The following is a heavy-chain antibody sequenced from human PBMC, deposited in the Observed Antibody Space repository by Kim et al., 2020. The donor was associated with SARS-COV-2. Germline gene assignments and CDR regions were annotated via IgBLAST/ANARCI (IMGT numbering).Heavy chain of an antibody. Sequence: SVKVSCKASGGTFSSYTISWVRQAPGQGLEWMGRIIPILGIANYAQKFQGRVTITADKSTSTAYMELSSLRSEDTAVYYCARDGAVGGSGSYNWFDPWGQGTLVTVSS. CDR1: GGTFSSYT. CDR3: ARDGAVGGSGSYNWFDP. D-gene: IGHD3-10*01. J-gene: IGHJ5*02. CDR2: IIPILGIA. V-gene: IGHV1-69*04.